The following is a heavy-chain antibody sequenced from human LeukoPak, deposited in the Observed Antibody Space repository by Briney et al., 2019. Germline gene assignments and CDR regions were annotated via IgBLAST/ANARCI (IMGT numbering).Heavy chain of an antibody. V-gene: IGHV3-23*01. J-gene: IGHJ4*02. CDR2: ISGSGVGT. D-gene: IGHD5-18*01. CDR3: ANRVYSYADPFDY. CDR1: GFTFSSYG. Sequence: GGSLRLSCAASGFTFSSYGMSWLRQAPGRGLEWVSAISGSGVGTYYADSVKGRFTISRDNSKNTPYLQMNSLRAEDTAVYYCANRVYSYADPFDYWGQGTLVTVSS.